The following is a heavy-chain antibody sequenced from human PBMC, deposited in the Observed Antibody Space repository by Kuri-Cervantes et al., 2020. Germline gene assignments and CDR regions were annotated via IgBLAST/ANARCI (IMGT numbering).Heavy chain of an antibody. CDR3: AKDRSGVITFGGVFHN. J-gene: IGHJ4*02. CDR2: ISYEGSNK. CDR1: GINFSSYA. V-gene: IGHV3-30-3*01. Sequence: GSPKISRAASGINFSSYAMHWVRQAPGKGLEWVAVISYEGSNKYYADSVKGRFTISRDNSKNALYLQMNSLRAEDTAVYYCAKDRSGVITFGGVFHNWGQGTLVTVSS. D-gene: IGHD3-16*01.